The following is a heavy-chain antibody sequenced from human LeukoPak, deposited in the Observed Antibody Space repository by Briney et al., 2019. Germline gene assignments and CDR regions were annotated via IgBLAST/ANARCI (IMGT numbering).Heavy chain of an antibody. V-gene: IGHV1-69*06. CDR3: AKDRDRRIAAASPFFY. D-gene: IGHD6-13*01. J-gene: IGHJ4*02. Sequence: SVKVSCKASGGTFSSYAISWVRQAPGQGLEWMGGIIPIFGTANYAQKFQGRVTITADKSTSTAYMELSSLRSEDTAVYYCAKDRDRRIAAASPFFYWGQGTLVTVSS. CDR1: GGTFSSYA. CDR2: IIPIFGTA.